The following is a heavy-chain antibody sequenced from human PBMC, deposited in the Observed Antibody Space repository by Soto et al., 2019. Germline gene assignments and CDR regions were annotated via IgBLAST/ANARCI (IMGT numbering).Heavy chain of an antibody. J-gene: IGHJ4*02. CDR1: GFTFSSYA. D-gene: IGHD3-22*01. V-gene: IGHV3-23*01. CDR3: AKDGGYYYDSSGYPYYFDY. CDR2: ISVSGGST. Sequence: GGSLRLSCAASGFTFSSYAMSWVRQAPGKGLEWVSAISVSGGSTYYADSVKGRFTISRDNSKNTLYLQMNSLRAEDTAVYYCAKDGGYYYDSSGYPYYFDYWGQGTLVTVSS.